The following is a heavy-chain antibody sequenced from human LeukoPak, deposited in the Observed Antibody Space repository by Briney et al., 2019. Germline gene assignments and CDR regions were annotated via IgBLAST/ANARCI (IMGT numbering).Heavy chain of an antibody. D-gene: IGHD5/OR15-5a*01. Sequence: PGGSLRLSCAASGFTFSNAWMNWVRQAPGKGLEWVSVIVGNGGTRYYADSVKGRFTVSRDNSKNTLYLQMNSLRAEDTAVYYCAKDWKPDGLYDLDYWGQGTLVTVSS. V-gene: IGHV3-23*01. J-gene: IGHJ4*02. CDR3: AKDWKPDGLYDLDY. CDR1: GFTFSNAW. CDR2: IVGNGGTR.